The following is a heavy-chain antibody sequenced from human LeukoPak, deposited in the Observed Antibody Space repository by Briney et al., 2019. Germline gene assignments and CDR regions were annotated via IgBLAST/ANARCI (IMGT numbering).Heavy chain of an antibody. V-gene: IGHV4-39*07. CDR2: VYHSGST. CDR1: GASISSESYY. D-gene: IGHD4-17*01. J-gene: IGHJ4*02. Sequence: SETLSLTCTVAGASISSESYYWGWIRQPPGKGLEWIGAVYHSGSTNYNPSLKSRVTISVDTSKNQFSLKLSSVTAADTAVYYCARANGDYDYYFDYWGQGTLVTVSS. CDR3: ARANGDYDYYFDY.